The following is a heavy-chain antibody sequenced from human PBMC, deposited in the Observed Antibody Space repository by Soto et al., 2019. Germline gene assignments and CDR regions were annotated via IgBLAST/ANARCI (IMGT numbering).Heavy chain of an antibody. CDR2: ISAYNGNT. D-gene: IGHD6-13*01. J-gene: IGHJ5*02. CDR3: ARGPIAAAGNNWFDP. Sequence: GASVKVSCKASGYTFTSYGISWVRQAPGQGLEWMGWISAYNGNTNYAQKPQGRVTMTTDTSTSTAYMELRSLRSDDTAVYYCARGPIAAAGNNWFDPWGQGTLVTVSS. CDR1: GYTFTSYG. V-gene: IGHV1-18*01.